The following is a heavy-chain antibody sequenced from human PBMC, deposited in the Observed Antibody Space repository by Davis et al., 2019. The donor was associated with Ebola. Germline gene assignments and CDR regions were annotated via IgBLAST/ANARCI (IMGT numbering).Heavy chain of an antibody. D-gene: IGHD2-2*01. CDR1: GFTFSSYS. Sequence: PGGSLRLSCAASGFTFSSYSMNWVRQAPGKGLEWVSSISSSSSYIYYADSVKGRFTISRDNAKNSLYLQMNSLRAEDTAVYYCASSVDCSSTSCLTDPDPWGQGTLVTVSS. CDR3: ASSVDCSSTSCLTDPDP. V-gene: IGHV3-21*01. J-gene: IGHJ5*02. CDR2: ISSSSSYI.